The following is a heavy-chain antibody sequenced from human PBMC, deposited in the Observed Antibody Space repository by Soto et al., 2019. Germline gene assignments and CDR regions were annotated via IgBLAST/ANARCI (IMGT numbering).Heavy chain of an antibody. CDR3: ARARSSGWLDD. Sequence: QVQLVQSGAEVKKPGASVKVSCKASGYTFTSYDINWVRQATGQGLEWMGWMNPNSGNTGYAQKSQGRVTMTRNTTIGTAYMELSSLSSEDTAVFTCARARSSGWLDDWGQGTLVTVSS. CDR1: GYTFTSYD. D-gene: IGHD6-19*01. J-gene: IGHJ4*02. V-gene: IGHV1-8*01. CDR2: MNPNSGNT.